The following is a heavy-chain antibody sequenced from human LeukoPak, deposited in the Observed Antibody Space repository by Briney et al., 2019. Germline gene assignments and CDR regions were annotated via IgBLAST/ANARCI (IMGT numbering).Heavy chain of an antibody. Sequence: GRSLRLSCAASGFTFSSYPMHWVRQAPGKGLEWVAVISYDGSNKYYVDSVKGRFTISRDNSKNTLYLQMNSLRAEDTAVYYCAGSLTMSLSDAFDIWGQGTMVTVSS. CDR3: AGSLTMSLSDAFDI. CDR2: ISYDGSNK. J-gene: IGHJ3*02. D-gene: IGHD3-22*01. CDR1: GFTFSSYP. V-gene: IGHV3-30*04.